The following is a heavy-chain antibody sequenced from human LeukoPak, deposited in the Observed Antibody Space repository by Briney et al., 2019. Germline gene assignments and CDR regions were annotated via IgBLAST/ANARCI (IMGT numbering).Heavy chain of an antibody. CDR1: GGSISSSSYY. D-gene: IGHD2-2*01. J-gene: IGHJ4*02. CDR2: IYYSGST. V-gene: IGHV4-39*01. CDR3: ARRSRQLLPRFDY. Sequence: SETLSLTCTVSGGSISSSSYYWGWIRQPPGKGLEWIGSIYYSGSTYYNPSLKSRVTISVDTSKNQFSLKLSSVTAADTAVYYCARRSRQLLPRFDYWGQGTLVTVSS.